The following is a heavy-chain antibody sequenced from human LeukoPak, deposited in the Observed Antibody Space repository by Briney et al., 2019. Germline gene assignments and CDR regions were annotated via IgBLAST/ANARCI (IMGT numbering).Heavy chain of an antibody. D-gene: IGHD4-23*01. V-gene: IGHV3-23*01. CDR2: ISGSSGLT. CDR3: AKDPNGDYVGAFDM. J-gene: IGHJ3*02. CDR1: GLIFNNYA. Sequence: GGSLRLSCAASGLIFNNYAMTWVRQAPGKGLEWVSSISGSSGLTYYADSVRGRFTVSRDNSKDTLYLQMNGLRAEDTAVYYCAKDPNGDYVGAFDMWGQGTMVTVSS.